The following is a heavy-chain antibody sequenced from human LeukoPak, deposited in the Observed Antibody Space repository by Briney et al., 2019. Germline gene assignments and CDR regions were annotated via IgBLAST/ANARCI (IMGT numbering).Heavy chain of an antibody. J-gene: IGHJ4*02. CDR3: ARVSPVAGRSFDY. CDR2: IYSGGST. Sequence: GGSLRLSCAASGFTVSSNYMSWVRQAPGKGLEWVSVIYSGGSTYYADSVKGRFTISRDNSKNMLYLQMNSLRAEDTAVYYCARVSPVAGRSFDYWGQGTLVTVSS. D-gene: IGHD6-19*01. V-gene: IGHV3-53*01. CDR1: GFTVSSNY.